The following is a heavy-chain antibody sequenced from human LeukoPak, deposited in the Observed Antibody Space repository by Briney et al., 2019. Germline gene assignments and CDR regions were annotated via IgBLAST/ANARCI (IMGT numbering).Heavy chain of an antibody. CDR3: AKMRGQYYHSYYMDA. Sequence: GGSLRLSCAASGFIFSSYAMSWVRQAPGKGLEWVSYGGSGGSSYYADSVKGRFTVSRDNSKSTLYLQMNSLTAEDTAVYYCAKMRGQYYHSYYMDAWGKGTTVTVSS. CDR1: GFIFSSYA. V-gene: IGHV3-23*01. CDR2: GGSGGSS. J-gene: IGHJ6*03.